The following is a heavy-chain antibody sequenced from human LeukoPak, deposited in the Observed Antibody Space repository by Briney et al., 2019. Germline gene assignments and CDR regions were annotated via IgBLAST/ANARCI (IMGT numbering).Heavy chain of an antibody. Sequence: PGGSLRLSCAASGSTFSDYYMSWIRQAPGKGLEWVSYISSSGSTIYYADSVKGRFTISRDNAKNSLYLQMNSLRAEDTAVYYCARVAYSSSWYEVGAFDIWGQGTMVTVSS. D-gene: IGHD6-13*01. V-gene: IGHV3-11*01. CDR2: ISSSGSTI. CDR1: GSTFSDYY. J-gene: IGHJ3*02. CDR3: ARVAYSSSWYEVGAFDI.